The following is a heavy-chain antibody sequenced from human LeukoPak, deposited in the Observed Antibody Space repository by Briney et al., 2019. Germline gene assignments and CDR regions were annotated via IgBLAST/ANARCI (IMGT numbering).Heavy chain of an antibody. CDR2: ISWDGGST. V-gene: IGHV3-43*01. D-gene: IGHD6-13*01. CDR1: GFTFDDYT. CDR3: AKDRGIAAAGHFDY. J-gene: IGHJ4*02. Sequence: GGSLRLSCAASGFTFDDYTMHWVRQAPGKGLEWVSLISWDGGSTYYADSVKGRFTISRDNSKNSLYLQMNSLRAEDTALYYCAKDRGIAAAGHFDYWGQGTLVTVSS.